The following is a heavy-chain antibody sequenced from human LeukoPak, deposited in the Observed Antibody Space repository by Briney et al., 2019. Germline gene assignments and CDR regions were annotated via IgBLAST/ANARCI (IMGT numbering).Heavy chain of an antibody. CDR2: IIPIFGTA. Sequence: ASVKVSCKASGGTFSSYAISWVRQAPGQGLEWMGGIIPIFGTANYAQKFQGRVTITADESTSTAYMELSSLRSEDTAVYYCASQRSLSGSYSDYWGQGILVTVSS. V-gene: IGHV1-69*13. D-gene: IGHD1-26*01. J-gene: IGHJ4*02. CDR1: GGTFSSYA. CDR3: ASQRSLSGSYSDY.